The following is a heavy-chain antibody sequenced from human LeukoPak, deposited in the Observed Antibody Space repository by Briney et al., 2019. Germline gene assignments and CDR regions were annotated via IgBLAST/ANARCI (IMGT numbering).Heavy chain of an antibody. CDR1: GGSISSYY. CDR2: IYYSGST. J-gene: IGHJ4*02. Sequence: PSETLSLTCTVYGGSISSYYWSWIRQPPGKGLEWIGYIYYSGSTNYNPSLKSRLTISVDTSKNQFSLKLSSVTAADTAVYYCARDVYCGGDCSYFDYWGQGTLVTVSS. V-gene: IGHV4-59*01. D-gene: IGHD2-21*02. CDR3: ARDVYCGGDCSYFDY.